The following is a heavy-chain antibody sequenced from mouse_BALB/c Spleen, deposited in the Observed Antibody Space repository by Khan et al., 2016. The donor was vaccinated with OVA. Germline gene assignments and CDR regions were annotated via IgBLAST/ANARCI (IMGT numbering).Heavy chain of an antibody. V-gene: IGHV2-6-7*01. CDR1: GFSLTDYG. D-gene: IGHD1-2*01. J-gene: IGHJ3*01. CDR3: ARELRLGGFAY. CDR2: IWGDGST. Sequence: VQLQESGPGLVAPSQSLSITCTVSGFSLTDYGINWIRQPPGKGLEWLGMIWGDGSTDYNSALTSRLSISKDNSKSQVFLKMNSLQTDDQARIYGARELRLGGFAYWGQGTLVTVSA.